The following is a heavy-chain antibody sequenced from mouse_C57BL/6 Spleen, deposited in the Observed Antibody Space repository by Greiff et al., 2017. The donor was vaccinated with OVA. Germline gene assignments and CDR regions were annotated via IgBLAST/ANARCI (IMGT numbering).Heavy chain of an antibody. CDR2: IYPRSGNT. D-gene: IGHD2-1*01. Sequence: VQLQQSGAELARPGASVKLSCKASGYTFTSYGISWVKQRTGQGLEWIGEIYPRSGNTYYNETFKGKATLTADKSSSTAYVELRSLTSEDAAVYYCARKGNYLYWYFDVWGTGTTVTVSS. CDR1: GYTFTSYG. CDR3: ARKGNYLYWYFDV. J-gene: IGHJ1*03. V-gene: IGHV1-81*01.